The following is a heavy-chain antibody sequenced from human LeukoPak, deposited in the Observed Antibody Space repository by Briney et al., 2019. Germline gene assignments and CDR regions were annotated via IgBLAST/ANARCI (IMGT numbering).Heavy chain of an antibody. CDR1: GYTFTSYA. CDR2: INTNTGNP. CDR3: AREGGIAVAGDYYYYGMDV. D-gene: IGHD6-19*01. Sequence: ASVKVSCKASGYTFTSYAMNWVRQAPGQGLEWMGWINTNTGNPTYAQGFTGRFVFSLDTSVSTAYLQISSLKAEDTAVYYCAREGGIAVAGDYYYYGMDVWGQGTTVTVSS. V-gene: IGHV7-4-1*02. J-gene: IGHJ6*02.